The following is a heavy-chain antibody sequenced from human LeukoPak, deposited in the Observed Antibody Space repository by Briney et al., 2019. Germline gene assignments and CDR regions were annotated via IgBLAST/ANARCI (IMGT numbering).Heavy chain of an antibody. D-gene: IGHD4-23*01. J-gene: IGHJ4*02. Sequence: GGSLRLSCAVSGFTFNDVAMHWVRQRPGKGPEWVAGIGWNGGRVGYADSVKGRFSISRDNARNFLYLQMSSLRPEDMALYHCVKANSDSLYGGDFEYWGQGTLVAVSS. CDR3: VKANSDSLYGGDFEY. V-gene: IGHV3-9*03. CDR1: GFTFNDVA. CDR2: IGWNGGRV.